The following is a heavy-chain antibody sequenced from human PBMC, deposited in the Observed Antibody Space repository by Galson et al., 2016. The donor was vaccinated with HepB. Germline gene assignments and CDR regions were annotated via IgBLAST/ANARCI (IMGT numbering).Heavy chain of an antibody. CDR1: GDSINNSDYF. Sequence: SETLSLTCTVSGDSINNSDYFWAWIRQPPGKGLQWIGTIYFTGRTYYSPSLESRVAIYVDTSKNQFSLRLPSVTAADTAVYYCARAASSSPYTGIDPWGQGTVVTVSS. D-gene: IGHD2-15*01. V-gene: IGHV4-39*07. J-gene: IGHJ5*02. CDR3: ARAASSSPYTGIDP. CDR2: IYFTGRT.